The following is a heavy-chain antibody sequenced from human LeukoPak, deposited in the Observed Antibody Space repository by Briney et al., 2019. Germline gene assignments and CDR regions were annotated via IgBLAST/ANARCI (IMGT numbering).Heavy chain of an antibody. CDR3: ARAGQSDY. CDR2: ISGGSRTI. V-gene: IGHV3-11*01. Sequence: GGSLRLSCAASGFTFSDYYMNWIRQAPGEGREWLSSISGGSRTINSAYSVKGRFTTSRDNAKNSLFLQVNSLRAEDTAVYYCARAGQSDYWGQGTLCTVS. CDR1: GFTFSDYY. J-gene: IGHJ4*02.